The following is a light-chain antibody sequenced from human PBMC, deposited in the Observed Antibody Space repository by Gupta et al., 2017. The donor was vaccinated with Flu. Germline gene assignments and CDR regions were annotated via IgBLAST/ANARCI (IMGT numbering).Light chain of an antibody. Sequence: QSALTQPASGSGSPGQSITISCTGTANDIGAYNYVSWHQQHPGKAPKFMIYQVSNRPSGVSDRFSGSKSGNTASLTISGLQAEDEADYYCSSYTTSNTEVFGGGTKLTVL. CDR2: QVS. V-gene: IGLV2-14*01. CDR3: SSYTTSNTEV. CDR1: ANDIGAYNY. J-gene: IGLJ2*01.